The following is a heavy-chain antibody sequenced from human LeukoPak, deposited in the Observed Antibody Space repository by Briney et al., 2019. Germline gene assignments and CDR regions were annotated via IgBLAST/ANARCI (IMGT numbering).Heavy chain of an antibody. CDR3: AKWRPREPYCSGGSCYYYGMDV. J-gene: IGHJ6*02. Sequence: GGSLRLSCAASGFTFSSYAMSWVRQAPGKGLEWVSAISGSGGSTYYADSVKGRFTISRNNSKNTLYLQMNSQRAEDTAVYYCAKWRPREPYCSGGSCYYYGMDVWGQGTTVTVSS. CDR2: ISGSGGST. V-gene: IGHV3-23*01. CDR1: GFTFSSYA. D-gene: IGHD2-15*01.